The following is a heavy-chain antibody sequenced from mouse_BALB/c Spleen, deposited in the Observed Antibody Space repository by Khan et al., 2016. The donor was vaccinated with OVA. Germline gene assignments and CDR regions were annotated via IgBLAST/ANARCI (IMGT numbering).Heavy chain of an antibody. J-gene: IGHJ2*01. Sequence: QVQLQQPGPELVRPGVSVKISCKGSGYTFTDYAMYWVKQSHAESLEWIGLISTYSGNTNYNQTFKGKATMTVDKSSSTAYMELARLTSEDSAIYYCARPADDGYYDYWGQGTTLTVSS. CDR3: ARPADDGYYDY. CDR2: ISTYSGNT. D-gene: IGHD2-3*01. CDR1: GYTFTDYA. V-gene: IGHV1S137*01.